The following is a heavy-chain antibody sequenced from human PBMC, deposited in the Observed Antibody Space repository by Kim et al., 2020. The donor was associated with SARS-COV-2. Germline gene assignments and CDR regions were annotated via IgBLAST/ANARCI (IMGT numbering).Heavy chain of an antibody. D-gene: IGHD3-3*01. CDR3: ARGSFTSSNWYFDL. J-gene: IGHJ2*01. Sequence: AQKLQGRVTMTRDTSVSTAYMELSRLRSDDTAVYYCARGSFTSSNWYFDLWGRGTLVTVSS. V-gene: IGHV1-2*02.